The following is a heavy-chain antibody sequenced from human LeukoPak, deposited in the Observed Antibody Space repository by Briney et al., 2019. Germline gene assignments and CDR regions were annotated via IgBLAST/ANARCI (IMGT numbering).Heavy chain of an antibody. Sequence: GGPLRFSCVASGFPLSSNSRTWFGRPQGKGLKWVSYIISSSTPIYNADSVKGRFSISRDNAKNSLYLQMNSLRDEDTAVYYCAREGKREVAATENYYYYYGMDVWGQGTTVTVSS. D-gene: IGHD2-15*01. CDR1: GFPLSSNS. V-gene: IGHV3-48*02. J-gene: IGHJ6*02. CDR3: AREGKREVAATENYYYYYGMDV. CDR2: IISSSTPI.